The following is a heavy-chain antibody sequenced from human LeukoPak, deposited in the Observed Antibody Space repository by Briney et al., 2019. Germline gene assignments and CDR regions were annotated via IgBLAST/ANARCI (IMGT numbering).Heavy chain of an antibody. V-gene: IGHV1-8*03. CDR1: GYTFTSYD. D-gene: IGHD6-13*01. CDR2: MNPNSGNT. J-gene: IGHJ4*02. CDR3: ASSSWSSSFDY. Sequence: ASVKVSCKASGYTFTSYDINWVRQATGQGLEWMGWMNPNSGNTSYAQKFQGRVTITRNTSISTAYMELSSLRSEDTAVYYCASSSWSSSFDYWGQGTLVTVSS.